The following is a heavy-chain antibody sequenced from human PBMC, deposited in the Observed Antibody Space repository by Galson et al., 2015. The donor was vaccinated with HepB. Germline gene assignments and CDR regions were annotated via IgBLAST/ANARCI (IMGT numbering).Heavy chain of an antibody. Sequence: SLRLSCAASGYTFDDYAMHWVRQAPGKGLEWVSVISWNSGSIGYADSVKGRFTISRDNAKNSLYLQMNSLRAEDTALYYCAKDIYDSSGSIDYWGQGTLVTVSS. CDR3: AKDIYDSSGSIDY. D-gene: IGHD3-22*01. CDR1: GYTFDDYA. J-gene: IGHJ4*02. V-gene: IGHV3-9*01. CDR2: ISWNSGSI.